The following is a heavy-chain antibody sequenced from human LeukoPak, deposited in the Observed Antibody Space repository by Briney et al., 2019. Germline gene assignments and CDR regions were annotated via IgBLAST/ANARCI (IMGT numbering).Heavy chain of an antibody. J-gene: IGHJ4*02. CDR1: GGSISSYY. D-gene: IGHD1-26*01. CDR2: IYYSGST. CDR3: ARDGGSYSFDY. V-gene: IGHV4-59*01. Sequence: SETLSLTCSVSGGSISSYYWSWIRQPPGKGLEWIGYIYYSGSTNYTPSLKSRVTISVDTSKNQFSLKLSSVTAADTAVYYCARDGGSYSFDYRGQGTLVTVSS.